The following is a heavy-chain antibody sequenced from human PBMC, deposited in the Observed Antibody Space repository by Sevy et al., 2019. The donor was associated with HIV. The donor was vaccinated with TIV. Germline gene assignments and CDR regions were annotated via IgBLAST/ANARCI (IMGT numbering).Heavy chain of an antibody. D-gene: IGHD1-26*01. J-gene: IGHJ6*02. V-gene: IGHV3-30*02. CDR3: AKAVGATPYYYYGMDV. CDR2: IRYDGSNK. CDR1: GFTFSSYG. Sequence: GGSLRLSCAASGFTFSSYGMHWVRQAPGKGLEWVAFIRYDGSNKYYADSVKGRFTISRDNSKNTLYLQMNSLRAEDTAVYYCAKAVGATPYYYYGMDVWGQGTTVTVFS.